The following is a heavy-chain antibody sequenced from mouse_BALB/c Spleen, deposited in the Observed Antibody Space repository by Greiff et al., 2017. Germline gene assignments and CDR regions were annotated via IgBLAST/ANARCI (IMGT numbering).Heavy chain of an antibody. CDR2: IDPSDSET. Sequence: QVHVKQPGAELVKPGAPVKLSCKASGYTFTSYWMNWVKQRPGRGLEWIGRIDPSDSETHYNQKFKDKATLTVDKSSSTAYIQLSSLTSEDSAVYYCARGYYAMDYWGQGTSVTVSS. V-gene: IGHV1-69*02. J-gene: IGHJ4*01. CDR3: ARGYYAMDY. CDR1: GYTFTSYW.